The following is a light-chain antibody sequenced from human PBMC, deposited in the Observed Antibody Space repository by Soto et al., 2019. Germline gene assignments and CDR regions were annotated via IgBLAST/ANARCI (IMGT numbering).Light chain of an antibody. V-gene: IGLV2-14*03. CDR2: DVS. Sequence: QSALTQPASVSGSPGQSITISCTGAVSEVGGYTYVSWYQQHPGKGPKVIIYDVSNRPSGVPNRFSGSKSGTTASLTISGLQAEDEADYYCSSFTSIVGLFGRGTKLTVL. CDR3: SSFTSIVGL. J-gene: IGLJ2*01. CDR1: VSEVGGYTY.